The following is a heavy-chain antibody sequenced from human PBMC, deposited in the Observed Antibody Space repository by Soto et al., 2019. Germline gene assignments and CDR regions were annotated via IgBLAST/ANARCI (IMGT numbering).Heavy chain of an antibody. V-gene: IGHV3-23*01. J-gene: IGHJ4*02. CDR2: ITASGGTT. CDR3: AKTPVIVVSASWRGSRYFDY. D-gene: IGHD2-15*01. CDR1: GFTFSNYA. Sequence: EVQLLESGGVLVQPGESLRLSCAASGFTFSNYAMTWVRQAPGKGLEWVSGITASGGTTYYADSVKGRFTISRDNSKRTLYLRMNNLRAEDSALYYCAKTPVIVVSASWRGSRYFDYWGQGTLVTVSS.